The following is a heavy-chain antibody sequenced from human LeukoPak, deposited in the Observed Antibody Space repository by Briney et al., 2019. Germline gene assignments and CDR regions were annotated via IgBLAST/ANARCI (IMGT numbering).Heavy chain of an antibody. Sequence: PGGSLRLSCAASGFTFSSYSMNWVRQAPGKGLEWVSPISSSSSYIYYADSVKGRFTISRDNAKNSLYLQMNSLRAEDTAVYYCARDHSGSYTYYYYYGMDVWGQGTTVTVSS. CDR2: ISSSSSYI. V-gene: IGHV3-21*01. CDR3: ARDHSGSYTYYYYYGMDV. CDR1: GFTFSSYS. J-gene: IGHJ6*02. D-gene: IGHD1-26*01.